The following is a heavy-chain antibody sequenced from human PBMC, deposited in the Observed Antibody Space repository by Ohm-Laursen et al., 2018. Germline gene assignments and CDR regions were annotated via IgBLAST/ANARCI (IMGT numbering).Heavy chain of an antibody. J-gene: IGHJ5*02. CDR2: IKSQIDGGTT. Sequence: SLRLSCAASGFTFSNAWMSWVRRAPGEGLEWVGRIKSQIDGGTTDYAAPVKGRFTISRDDSKNTLYLQMNSLKTEDTAVYYCQTNIWSWGQGTLVTVSS. V-gene: IGHV3-15*01. D-gene: IGHD2-8*01. CDR3: QTNIWS. CDR1: GFTFSNAW.